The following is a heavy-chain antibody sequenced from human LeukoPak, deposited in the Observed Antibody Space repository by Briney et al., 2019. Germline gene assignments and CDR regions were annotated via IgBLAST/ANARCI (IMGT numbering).Heavy chain of an antibody. CDR2: INPNSGGT. Sequence: ASVKVSCKASGYTFTGYYMHWVRQAPGQGLEWMGWINPNSGGTNYAQKFQGRVTMTRDTSISTAYMELSRLRSDDTAVYYCARDTPRSSGWTNRKSDYYYYYMDVWGKGTTVTISS. CDR1: GYTFTGYY. J-gene: IGHJ6*03. V-gene: IGHV1-2*02. CDR3: ARDTPRSSGWTNRKSDYYYYYMDV. D-gene: IGHD6-19*01.